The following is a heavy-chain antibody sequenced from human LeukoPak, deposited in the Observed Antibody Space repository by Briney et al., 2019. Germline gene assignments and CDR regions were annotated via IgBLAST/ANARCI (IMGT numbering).Heavy chain of an antibody. CDR1: DDSFSSHY. J-gene: IGHJ3*02. CDR3: ARDLVTVTKGFDI. V-gene: IGHV4-59*11. CDR2: ISYIGST. Sequence: SETLSLTCAVSDDSFSSHYWTWIRQPPGKGLEWVGYISYIGSTNYNPSLKSRVTISIDTSRNQFSLRLSSATAADTAVYYCARDLVTVTKGFDIWGQGTMVSVSS. D-gene: IGHD4-17*01.